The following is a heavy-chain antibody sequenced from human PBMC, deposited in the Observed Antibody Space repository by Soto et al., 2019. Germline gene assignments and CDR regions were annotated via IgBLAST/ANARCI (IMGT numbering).Heavy chain of an antibody. CDR1: GYSISSSNW. D-gene: IGHD6-19*01. Sequence: PSETLSLTCTVSGYSISSSNWWGWIRQPPGKGLEWIGYIYYSGTTYYNPSLKSRVTMSVDTSKNQFSLKLSSVTAADTDVYYCARLIPVAVTSDWLAPWGQGTKVTVSS. CDR2: IYYSGTT. CDR3: ARLIPVAVTSDWLAP. J-gene: IGHJ5*02. V-gene: IGHV4-28*01.